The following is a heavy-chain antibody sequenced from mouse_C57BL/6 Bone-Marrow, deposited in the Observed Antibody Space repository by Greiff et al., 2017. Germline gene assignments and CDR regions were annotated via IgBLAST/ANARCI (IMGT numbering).Heavy chain of an antibody. D-gene: IGHD2-3*01. CDR2: IWRGGST. V-gene: IGHV2-5*01. Sequence: VKLLESGPGLVQPSQSLSITCTVSGFSLTSYGVHWVRQSPGKGLEWLGVIWRGGSTDYNAAFMSRLSITKDNSKSQVFFKMNSLQADDTAIYYCATAYDGYYAFFDYWGQGTTLTVSS. J-gene: IGHJ2*01. CDR1: GFSLTSYG. CDR3: ATAYDGYYAFFDY.